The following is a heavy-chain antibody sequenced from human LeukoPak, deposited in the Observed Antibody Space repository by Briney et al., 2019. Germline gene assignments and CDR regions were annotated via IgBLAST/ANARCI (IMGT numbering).Heavy chain of an antibody. J-gene: IGHJ6*03. CDR2: MNPNSGNT. Sequence: ASVKVSCKASVYTFTSYDINWGRQPTGQRVGWMVGMNPNSGNTGYAQKFQGRVTITRNTSISTAYLELSSLRCEETAVYYCAREPGVWFGQLPYMDVWGKGNPVTVSS. CDR3: AREPGVWFGQLPYMDV. D-gene: IGHD3-10*01. CDR1: VYTFTSYD. V-gene: IGHV1-8*02.